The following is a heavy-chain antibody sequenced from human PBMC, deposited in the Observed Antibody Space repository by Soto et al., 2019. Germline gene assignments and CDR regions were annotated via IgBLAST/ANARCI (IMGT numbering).Heavy chain of an antibody. Sequence: GGSLRLSCAASGFTFSSYAMHWVRQAPGKGLEWVAVISYDGSNKYYADSVKGRFTISRDNSKNTLYLQMNSLRAEDTAVYYCATGGQWLVSGFDYWGQGTLVTVSS. CDR1: GFTFSSYA. CDR3: ATGGQWLVSGFDY. D-gene: IGHD6-19*01. CDR2: ISYDGSNK. J-gene: IGHJ4*02. V-gene: IGHV3-30-3*01.